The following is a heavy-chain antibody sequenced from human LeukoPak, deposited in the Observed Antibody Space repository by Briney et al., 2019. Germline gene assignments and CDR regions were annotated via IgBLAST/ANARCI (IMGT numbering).Heavy chain of an antibody. Sequence: PGGSLRLSCAASGFTFSSYWMHWVRHAPGKGLVWVSRINSDGNTTGYADSVKGRFTISRDNAKNTLYLQMNSLRAEDTAVYYCALCSLRYSSGWYVFDYWGQGTLVTVSS. J-gene: IGHJ4*02. CDR2: INSDGNTT. D-gene: IGHD6-19*01. CDR1: GFTFSSYW. CDR3: ALCSLRYSSGWYVFDY. V-gene: IGHV3-74*01.